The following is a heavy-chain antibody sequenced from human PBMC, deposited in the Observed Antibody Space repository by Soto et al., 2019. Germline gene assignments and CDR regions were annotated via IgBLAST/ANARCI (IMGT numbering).Heavy chain of an antibody. J-gene: IGHJ3*01. CDR3: TTDRGPSDSSGFTRPPGALF. CDR2: IKSKTDGGTT. CDR1: GFTFSNAW. Sequence: EVQLVESGGGLVKPGGSLRLSCAASGFTFSNAWMNWVRQAPGKGLEWVGRIKSKTDGGTTDYAAPVKGRFTISRDDSKNTLYLPMNSLKTEDTGVYYCTTDRGPSDSSGFTRPPGALFWGQGTMVTVSS. D-gene: IGHD3-22*01. V-gene: IGHV3-15*07.